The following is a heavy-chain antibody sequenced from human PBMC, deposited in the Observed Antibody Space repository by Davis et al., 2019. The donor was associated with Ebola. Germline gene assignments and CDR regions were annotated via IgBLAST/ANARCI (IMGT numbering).Heavy chain of an antibody. V-gene: IGHV4-38-2*02. Sequence: PGGSLRLSCVVSGYSISSGYYWGWIRQPPGKGLEWIGSIYHSGSTYYNPSLKSRVTISLDTSKNQFSLKLSSVTAADTAVYYCARDLVGAWGLTDYYGMDVWGQGTTVTVSS. CDR2: IYHSGST. D-gene: IGHD1-26*01. J-gene: IGHJ6*02. CDR3: ARDLVGAWGLTDYYGMDV. CDR1: GYSISSGYY.